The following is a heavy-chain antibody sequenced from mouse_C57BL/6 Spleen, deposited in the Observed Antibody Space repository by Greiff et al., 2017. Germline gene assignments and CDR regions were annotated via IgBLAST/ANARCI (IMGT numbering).Heavy chain of an antibody. Sequence: QVQLQQSGPELVKPGASVKISCKASGYAFSSSWMNWVKQRPGEGLEWIGRLYPGDGDTNYNGKFKGKATLTADNSSSTAYMQLSSLTSEDSAVYFCAHYYGSSFYWCFDVWGTGTTVTVSS. D-gene: IGHD1-1*01. J-gene: IGHJ1*03. CDR1: GYAFSSSW. CDR3: AHYYGSSFYWCFDV. V-gene: IGHV1-82*01. CDR2: LYPGDGDT.